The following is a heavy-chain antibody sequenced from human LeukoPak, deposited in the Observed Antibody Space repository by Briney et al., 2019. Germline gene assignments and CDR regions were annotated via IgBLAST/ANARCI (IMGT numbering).Heavy chain of an antibody. V-gene: IGHV3-23*01. D-gene: IGHD3-10*01. Sequence: GGSLRLSCAASGFTFSSYAMSWVRQAPGKGLEWVSAISGSGGSTYYADSVKGRFTISRDNSKNTLYLQMNSLRAEDTAVYYCAKALGGSGSYHNLYYFDYWGQGTLVTVSS. CDR2: ISGSGGST. CDR3: AKALGGSGSYHNLYYFDY. J-gene: IGHJ4*02. CDR1: GFTFSSYA.